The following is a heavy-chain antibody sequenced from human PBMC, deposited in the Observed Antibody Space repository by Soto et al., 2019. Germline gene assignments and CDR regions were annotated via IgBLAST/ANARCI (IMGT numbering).Heavy chain of an antibody. Sequence: EEQLVESGGGLVQPGGSLRLSCVASGLTFSSNWMTWVRQAPGKGLEWVANIKQDGSDIHYVDSVKGRFTISRDNVKNSLYLQMNSLRAEYTAVYHCARDHCYYSGARWYDRLDVWGQGTTVAVSS. CDR2: IKQDGSDI. D-gene: IGHD3-10*01. CDR1: GLTFSSNW. V-gene: IGHV3-7*04. J-gene: IGHJ6*02. CDR3: ARDHCYYSGARWYDRLDV.